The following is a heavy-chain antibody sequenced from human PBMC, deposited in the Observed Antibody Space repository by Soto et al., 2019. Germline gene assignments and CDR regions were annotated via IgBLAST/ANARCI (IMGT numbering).Heavy chain of an antibody. V-gene: IGHV4-59*01. CDR3: ARYYYGSSGYPKFDY. J-gene: IGHJ4*02. D-gene: IGHD3-22*01. CDR1: GGSISSYY. CDR2: IYYSGST. Sequence: SETLSLTCTVSGGSISSYYWSWIRQPPGKGLEWIGYIYYSGSTNYNPSLKSRVTISVDTSKNQFSLKLSSVTAADTAVYYCARYYYGSSGYPKFDYWGQGTLVTVSS.